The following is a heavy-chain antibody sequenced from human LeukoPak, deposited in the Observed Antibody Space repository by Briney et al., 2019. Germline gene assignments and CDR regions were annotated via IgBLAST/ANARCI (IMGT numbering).Heavy chain of an antibody. CDR1: GFTFDDYA. CDR3: AKDRGDMPRYYFDY. J-gene: IGHJ4*02. D-gene: IGHD3-16*01. CDR2: ISWNSGSI. Sequence: GRSLRLSCAASGFTFDDYAMHWVRQAPGKGLGWVSGISWNSGSIGYADSVKGRFTISRDNAKNSLYLQMNSLRAEDTALYYCAKDRGDMPRYYFDYWGQGTLVTVSS. V-gene: IGHV3-9*01.